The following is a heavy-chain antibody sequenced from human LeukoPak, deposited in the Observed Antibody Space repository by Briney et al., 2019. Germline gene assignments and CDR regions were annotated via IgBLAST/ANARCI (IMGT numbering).Heavy chain of an antibody. V-gene: IGHV4-38-2*01. D-gene: IGHD4-17*01. CDR2: IFHSGNS. CDR3: ARVTYVDDMLYQYFDY. CDR1: SYSISSGSY. Sequence: SETLSLTCAVSSYSISSGSYWGWIRQSPGKGLEWVGSIFHSGNSYYNPSLKSRLTMSVDTSKNQLSLKLTSVTAADTALYYCARVTYVDDMLYQYFDYWGQGILVTVSS. J-gene: IGHJ4*02.